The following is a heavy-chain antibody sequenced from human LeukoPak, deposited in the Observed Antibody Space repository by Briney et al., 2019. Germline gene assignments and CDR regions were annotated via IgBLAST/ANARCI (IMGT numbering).Heavy chain of an antibody. CDR3: ARRIAAAGTKFYFDY. V-gene: IGHV3-21*01. J-gene: IGHJ4*02. Sequence: GGSLRLSCTSSEITYSRYVMNWVRQAPGKGLEWVSSISSSSSYIYYADSVKGRFTISRDNAKNSLYLQMNSLRAEDTAVYYCARRIAAAGTKFYFDYWGQGTLVTVSS. D-gene: IGHD6-13*01. CDR2: ISSSSSYI. CDR1: EITYSRYV.